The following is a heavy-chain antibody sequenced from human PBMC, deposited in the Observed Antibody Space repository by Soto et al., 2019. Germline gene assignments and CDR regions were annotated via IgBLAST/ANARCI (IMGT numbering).Heavy chain of an antibody. V-gene: IGHV3-23*01. CDR2: ISGSGGST. CDR3: TGYCSSTSCYRVGDYYGMDV. Sequence: GGSLRLSCAASGFTFSSYAMSWVRQAPGKGLEWVSAISGSGGSTYYADSVKGRFTISRDNSKNTLYLQMNSLRAEDTAVYYSTGYCSSTSCYRVGDYYGMDVWGQGTTVTVSS. CDR1: GFTFSSYA. D-gene: IGHD2-2*02. J-gene: IGHJ6*02.